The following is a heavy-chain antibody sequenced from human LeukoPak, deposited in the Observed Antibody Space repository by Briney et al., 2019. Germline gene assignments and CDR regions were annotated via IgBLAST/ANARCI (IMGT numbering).Heavy chain of an antibody. D-gene: IGHD6-19*01. J-gene: IGHJ4*02. CDR2: IYSGGST. V-gene: IGHV3-66*01. Sequence: PGGSLRLSCAASGFTFSSYAMHWVRQAPGKGLEWVSVIYSGGSTYYADSVKGRFTISRDNSKNTLYLQMNSLRAEDTAVYYCARDSSGRFDYWGQGTLVTVSS. CDR3: ARDSSGRFDY. CDR1: GFTFSSYA.